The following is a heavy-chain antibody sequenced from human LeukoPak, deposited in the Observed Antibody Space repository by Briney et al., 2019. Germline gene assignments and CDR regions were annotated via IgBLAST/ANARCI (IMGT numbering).Heavy chain of an antibody. Sequence: GASLRLSCAASGFTFSSYAMSWVRQAPGKGLERVSAISGSGGSTYYADSVKGRFTISRDNSKNTLYLQMNSLRAEDTAVYYCAKDAIAAAGTIHWDYWGQGTLVTVSS. CDR1: GFTFSSYA. J-gene: IGHJ4*02. V-gene: IGHV3-23*01. CDR2: ISGSGGST. CDR3: AKDAIAAAGTIHWDY. D-gene: IGHD6-13*01.